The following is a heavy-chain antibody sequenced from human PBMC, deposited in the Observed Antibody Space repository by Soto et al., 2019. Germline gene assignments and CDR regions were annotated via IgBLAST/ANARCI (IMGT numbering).Heavy chain of an antibody. V-gene: IGHV4-39*01. CDR3: GRVVEGAARHTDHDS. CDR1: GVSIHNSHSF. Sequence: SETLSLTCTVSGVSIHNSHSFWAWIRQPPGKGLEFIGSVYHNGGAHYNSSLKSRVTISVDTAHNQVSLRMRSLTAADTAVYYCGRVVEGAARHTDHDSWGQGILVNVSS. J-gene: IGHJ5*01. CDR2: VYHNGGA. D-gene: IGHD2-21*01.